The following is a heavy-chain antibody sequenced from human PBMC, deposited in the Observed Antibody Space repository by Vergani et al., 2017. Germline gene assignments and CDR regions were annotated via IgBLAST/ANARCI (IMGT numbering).Heavy chain of an antibody. Sequence: QVQLVQSGAEVKKPGSSVKVSCKASGGTFSSYAISWVRQAPGQGLEWMGGINPDSGVTEYAQKFQGRVTMTRDTSISTTYMDLSGLRSDDTAVYYCAKGGTYYDSSGYPNDAFDIWGQGTMVTVSS. D-gene: IGHD3-22*01. CDR1: GGTFSSYA. J-gene: IGHJ3*02. CDR3: AKGGTYYDSSGYPNDAFDI. CDR2: INPDSGVT. V-gene: IGHV1-2*02.